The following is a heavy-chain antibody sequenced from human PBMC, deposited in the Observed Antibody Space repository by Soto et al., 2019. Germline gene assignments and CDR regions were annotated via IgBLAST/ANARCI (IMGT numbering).Heavy chain of an antibody. CDR1: GYTFTNHG. D-gene: IGHD3-22*01. J-gene: IGHJ5*02. CDR2: ISASNGNT. CDR3: ARDRDYYGCSGP. Sequence: SSVKVSCKASGYTFTNHGISWVRQAPGQGLEWMGWISASNGNTNYAQKFQGRITLTTDTSARAAYMDLRNLRSDDTAVYYCARDRDYYGCSGPWGKGTLVTVAS. V-gene: IGHV1-18*01.